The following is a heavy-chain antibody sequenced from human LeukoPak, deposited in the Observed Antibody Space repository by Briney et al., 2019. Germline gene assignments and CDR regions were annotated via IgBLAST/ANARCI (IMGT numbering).Heavy chain of an antibody. CDR3: AKSLGVGGYSRYKGFDQ. CDR1: GFTFNSFA. J-gene: IGHJ4*02. D-gene: IGHD3-16*02. CDR2: ISGQDGSS. Sequence: GGSLRLSCAASGFTFNSFAMNWVRQAPGSGLEGVSSISGQDGSSHYADCVKGEFTISKDNSKNPIHLQMNSLRPENTAVYYCAKSLGVGGYSRYKGFDQWGQGTLVTVSS. V-gene: IGHV3-23*01.